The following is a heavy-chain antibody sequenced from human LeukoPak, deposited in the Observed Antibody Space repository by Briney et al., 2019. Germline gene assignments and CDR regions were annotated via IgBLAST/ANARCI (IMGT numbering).Heavy chain of an antibody. J-gene: IGHJ4*02. CDR3: AKDQIVLMVYAPFGY. V-gene: IGHV3-23*01. CDR2: ISGSGGST. CDR1: GFTFSSYA. D-gene: IGHD2-8*01. Sequence: PGGSLRLSCAASGFTFSSYAMSWVHQAPGKGLEWVSAISGSGGSTYYADSVKGRFTISRDNSKNTLYLQMNSLRAEDTAVYYCAKDQIVLMVYAPFGYWGQGTLVTVSS.